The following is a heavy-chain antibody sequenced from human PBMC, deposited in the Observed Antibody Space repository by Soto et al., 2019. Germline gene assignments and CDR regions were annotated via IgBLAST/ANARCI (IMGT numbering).Heavy chain of an antibody. V-gene: IGHV4-59*08. Sequence: QVQLQESGPGLVKPSETLSLTCPVPGGPINSYCWSWIRQPPGKGLEWIAYIFDSGNANYNPSLKSRVTISVDTSKNQFSLKLTSVTAADTAVYYCARHRRTTVAKFYFDNWGQGALVTVSS. J-gene: IGHJ4*02. CDR3: ARHRRTTVAKFYFDN. CDR2: IFDSGNA. D-gene: IGHD4-4*01. CDR1: GGPINSYC.